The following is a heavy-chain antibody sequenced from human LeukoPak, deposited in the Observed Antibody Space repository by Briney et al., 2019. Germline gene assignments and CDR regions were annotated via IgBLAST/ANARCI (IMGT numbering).Heavy chain of an antibody. CDR1: GFTFSTYA. D-gene: IGHD3-3*01. CDR3: APEDPHPPGVNLDY. V-gene: IGHV3-23*01. Sequence: PGGSLRLSCAASGFTFSTYAMSWVRQAPGKGLEWVSAISGSGDRANYADSVKGRFTISRDNSKNTLYLQMSSLSAEDTAVYYCAPEDPHPPGVNLDYWGQGTLVTVSS. CDR2: ISGSGDRA. J-gene: IGHJ4*02.